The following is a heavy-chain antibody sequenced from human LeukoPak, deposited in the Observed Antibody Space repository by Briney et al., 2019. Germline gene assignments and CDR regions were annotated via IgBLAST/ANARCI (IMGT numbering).Heavy chain of an antibody. J-gene: IGHJ5*02. CDR1: GFTFSSYW. CDR3: ARDSSSWYNWFDP. V-gene: IGHV3-7*01. Sequence: PGGSLRLSCAASGFTFSSYWMSWVRQAPGKGLGWVANIKQDGSEKYYVDSVKGRFTISRDNAENSLYLQMNSLRAEDTAVYYCARDSSSWYNWFDPWGQGTLVTVSS. D-gene: IGHD6-13*01. CDR2: IKQDGSEK.